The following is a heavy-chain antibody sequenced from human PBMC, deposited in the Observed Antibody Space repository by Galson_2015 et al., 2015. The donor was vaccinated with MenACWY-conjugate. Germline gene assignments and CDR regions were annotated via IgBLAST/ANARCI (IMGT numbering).Heavy chain of an antibody. V-gene: IGHV1-46*01. CDR3: VRKYRGGSFDY. Sequence: SVKVSCKASGYTFTTYYMHWVRQAPGQGLEWMGIIRPSGDDGTTYAQKFQGRVTMTRDTSTSTVYMDLSSLRSEDTAVYYCVRKYRGGSFDYWGQGTLVTVSS. CDR2: IRPSGDDGT. D-gene: IGHD1-26*01. CDR1: GYTFTTYY. J-gene: IGHJ4*02.